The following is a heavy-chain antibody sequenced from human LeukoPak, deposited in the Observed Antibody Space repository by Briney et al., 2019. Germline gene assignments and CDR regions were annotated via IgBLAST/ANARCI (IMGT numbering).Heavy chain of an antibody. V-gene: IGHV3-7*01. CDR2: IKEDGSEK. CDR3: SRGGAPEYSYGYYFDY. Sequence: PGGSLRLSCAVSGFMFSSYWMSWVRQAPGKGPEWVANIKEDGSEKYYVDSVKGRFTISRDNAKNSLYLQMNSLRADDTAVYYCSRGGAPEYSYGYYFDYWGQGTLVTVSS. J-gene: IGHJ4*02. CDR1: GFMFSSYW. D-gene: IGHD5-18*01.